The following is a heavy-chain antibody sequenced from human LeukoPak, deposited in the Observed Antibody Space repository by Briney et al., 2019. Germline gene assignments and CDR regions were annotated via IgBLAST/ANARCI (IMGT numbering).Heavy chain of an antibody. J-gene: IGHJ4*02. D-gene: IGHD2-2*01. V-gene: IGHV1-24*01. CDR1: GYTLTELP. Sequence: ASVKVSCKVSGYTLTELPMHWVRQAPGKGLEWMGGFDPEDGETIYAQKFQGRVTMTEDTSTDTAYMELSSLRSEDTAVYYCATDLFVPAALFDYWGQGTLVTVSS. CDR3: ATDLFVPAALFDY. CDR2: FDPEDGET.